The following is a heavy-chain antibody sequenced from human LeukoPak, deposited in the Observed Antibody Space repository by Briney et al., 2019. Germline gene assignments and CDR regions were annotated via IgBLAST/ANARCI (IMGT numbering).Heavy chain of an antibody. V-gene: IGHV3-49*04. Sequence: GESLRLSCTASGFTFGDYAMSWVRQAPGKGLEWVGFISSKAYGGTAEYAASVKGRFIISRDDSESIAYLQMHSLKTEDTAVDYCSRIAVRGEGFDYWGQGTLVTVSS. J-gene: IGHJ4*02. D-gene: IGHD6-6*01. CDR2: ISSKAYGGTA. CDR1: GFTFGDYA. CDR3: SRIAVRGEGFDY.